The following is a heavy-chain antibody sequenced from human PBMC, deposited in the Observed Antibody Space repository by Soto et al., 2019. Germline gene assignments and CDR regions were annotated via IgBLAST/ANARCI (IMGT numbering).Heavy chain of an antibody. Sequence: PSETLSLTCAVYGESFSGYYWSWIRQPPGKGLEWIREINRSRSTNHNPSLKSRVTISVDTSKNQFSLKLNSVTAADTAVYYCAHSVLEPMVELGWFDPWGQGTLVTVSS. CDR1: GESFSGYY. D-gene: IGHD1-1*01. V-gene: IGHV4-34*01. CDR2: INRSRST. J-gene: IGHJ5*02. CDR3: AHSVLEPMVELGWFDP.